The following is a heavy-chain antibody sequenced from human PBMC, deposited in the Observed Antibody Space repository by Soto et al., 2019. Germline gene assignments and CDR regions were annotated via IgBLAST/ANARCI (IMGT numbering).Heavy chain of an antibody. D-gene: IGHD3-22*01. CDR3: EMGHYYDESGSFDY. J-gene: IGHJ4*02. CDR1: GFTFSSYA. Sequence: QVQVVESGGGVVQPGRSLRLSCAASGFTFSSYAMHWVRQAPGKGLEWVAVIWYDGSNKYYADSVKGRFTISRDNYKNMLYRQRSSLSVEDTAVYYGEMGHYYDESGSFDYWGQGPLVTVCS. V-gene: IGHV3-33*01. CDR2: IWYDGSNK.